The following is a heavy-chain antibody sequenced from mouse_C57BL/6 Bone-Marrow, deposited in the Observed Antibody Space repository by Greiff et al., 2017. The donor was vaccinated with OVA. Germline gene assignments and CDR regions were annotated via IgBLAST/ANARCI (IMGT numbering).Heavy chain of an antibody. CDR3: AVWLRRFAY. D-gene: IGHD2-2*01. CDR2: IHPYSGST. Sequence: VQLQQPGAELVKPGASVTLSCKVSGYTFTSYWMRWVKQRPGQGLEWIGMIHPYSGSTNYNEKFKSKATLTVDKSSNTAYMQLSSRTSDESAVDYCAVWLRRFAYWGQGTLVTVSA. CDR1: GYTFTSYW. J-gene: IGHJ3*01. V-gene: IGHV1-64*01.